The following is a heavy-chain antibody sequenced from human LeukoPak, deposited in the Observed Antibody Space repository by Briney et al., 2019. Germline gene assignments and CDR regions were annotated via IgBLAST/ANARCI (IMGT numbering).Heavy chain of an antibody. CDR3: ARHNDDYGGNFDY. CDR2: ISYDGSNK. D-gene: IGHD4-23*01. Sequence: GGSLRLSCAASGFTFSSYAMHWVRQAPGKGLEWVAVISYDGSNKYYADSVKGRFTISRDNSKSTLYLQMNSLRAEDTAVYYCARHNDDYGGNFDYWGQGTLVTVSS. V-gene: IGHV3-30-3*01. J-gene: IGHJ4*02. CDR1: GFTFSSYA.